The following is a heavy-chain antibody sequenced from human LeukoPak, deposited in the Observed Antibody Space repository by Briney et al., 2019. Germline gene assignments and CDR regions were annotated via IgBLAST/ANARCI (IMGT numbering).Heavy chain of an antibody. V-gene: IGHV1-2*02. CDR3: ARGLDCSSTSCYISEWFDP. Sequence: ASVKVSCKASGYTFTSYYMHWVRQAPGQGLEWMGWINPNSGGTNYAQKFQGRVTMTRDTSISTAYMELSRLRSDDTAVYYCARGLDCSSTSCYISEWFDPWGQGTLVTVSS. J-gene: IGHJ5*02. CDR2: INPNSGGT. CDR1: GYTFTSYY. D-gene: IGHD2-2*02.